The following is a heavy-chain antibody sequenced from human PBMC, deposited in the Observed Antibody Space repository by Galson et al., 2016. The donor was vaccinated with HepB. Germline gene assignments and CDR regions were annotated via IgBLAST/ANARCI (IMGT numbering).Heavy chain of an antibody. CDR1: GYSFSNFW. Sequence: QSGAEVKKPGESLKISCQGSGYSFSNFWIGWVRQLPGKGLEWMAIIYPDDSDPRYSASFQGHVTISADKSINTAYLQWTSLKASDTGVYYCARLRGIYGGSTPFAYWGQGTLVTVSS. CDR2: IYPDDSDP. CDR3: ARLRGIYGGSTPFAY. V-gene: IGHV5-51*01. J-gene: IGHJ4*02. D-gene: IGHD4-23*01.